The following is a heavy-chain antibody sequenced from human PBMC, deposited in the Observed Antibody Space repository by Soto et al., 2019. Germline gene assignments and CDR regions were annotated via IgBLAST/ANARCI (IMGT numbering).Heavy chain of an antibody. D-gene: IGHD3-10*01. Sequence: VQLQESGPGLVKPSETLSLTCTVSGDSISSSYLTWIRQPPGKGLEWIAFIYYSGHTNYNPPLISRATISLDTSKSQFSLKLGSVTAADTAVYYCAREDIVRGVIGLWGQGTLVTVPS. J-gene: IGHJ4*02. CDR1: GDSISSSY. CDR2: IYYSGHT. V-gene: IGHV4-59*01. CDR3: AREDIVRGVIGL.